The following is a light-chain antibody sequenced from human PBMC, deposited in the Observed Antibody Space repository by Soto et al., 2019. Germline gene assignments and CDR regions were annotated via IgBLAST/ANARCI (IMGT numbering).Light chain of an antibody. J-gene: IGKJ4*01. CDR3: QQYGSSPPGT. CDR1: QSVSSSY. V-gene: IGKV3-20*01. Sequence: ELVLTQSPGTLSLSPGERATLSCRASQSVSSSYLAWYQQKPGQAPRLLISGASSRATGIPDRFSGSGSGTDFTLTISRLEPEDFAVYYCQQYGSSPPGTFGGGTKVESK. CDR2: GAS.